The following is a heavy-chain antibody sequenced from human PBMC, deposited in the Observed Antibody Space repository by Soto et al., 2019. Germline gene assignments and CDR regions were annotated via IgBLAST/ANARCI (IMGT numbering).Heavy chain of an antibody. J-gene: IGHJ4*02. CDR1: GFSLTTTGVG. CDR2: IYWDDDE. CDR3: AHLLYCPDNVCHRNFDY. V-gene: IGHV2-5*02. D-gene: IGHD2-8*01. Sequence: QITLKESGPTLVKPTQTLTLTCTISGFSLTTTGVGVGWIRQPPGKALEWLALIYWDDDERYSSSLKSRLTITKDTSKNQVVLTMTNVDPVDTATYYSAHLLYCPDNVCHRNFDYWGQGTLVTVSS.